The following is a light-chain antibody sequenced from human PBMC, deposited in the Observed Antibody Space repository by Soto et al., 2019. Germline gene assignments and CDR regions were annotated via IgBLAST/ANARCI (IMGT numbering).Light chain of an antibody. V-gene: IGLV2-11*02. CDR1: SSDVGKYNS. J-gene: IGLJ2*01. Sequence: QSALTQPRSVSGSPGQSVTISCIGTSSDVGKYNSVSWYQQHPGKAPKLMIYSVSERPSGVPDRFSGSKSGNTASLTISGHQAEEAADYYSCSYGGSDLVNVFGGGTKVTVL. CDR3: CSYGGSDLVNV. CDR2: SVS.